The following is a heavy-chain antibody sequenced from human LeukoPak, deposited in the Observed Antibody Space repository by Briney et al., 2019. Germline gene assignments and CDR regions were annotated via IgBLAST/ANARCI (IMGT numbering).Heavy chain of an antibody. Sequence: GGSLRLSCAASGFTFSSYAMSWVRQAPGKGLEWVSAISGSGGSTYYADSVEGRFTISRDNSKNTLYLQMNSLRAEDTAVYYCAKDRRITIFGVVTNGDAFDIWGQGTMVTVSS. CDR2: ISGSGGST. CDR3: AKDRRITIFGVVTNGDAFDI. J-gene: IGHJ3*02. D-gene: IGHD3-3*01. CDR1: GFTFSSYA. V-gene: IGHV3-23*01.